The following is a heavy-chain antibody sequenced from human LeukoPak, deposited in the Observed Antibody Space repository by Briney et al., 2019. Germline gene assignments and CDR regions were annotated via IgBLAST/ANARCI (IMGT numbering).Heavy chain of an antibody. D-gene: IGHD3-10*01. J-gene: IGHJ5*02. CDR1: GGSIYSSNSY. V-gene: IGHV4-39*07. CDR2: IFYGGST. CDR3: ARLRFSGSGSLNWFDP. Sequence: SETLSLTCTVSGGSIYSSNSYWAWIRQPPGRGLEWIGSIFYGGSTFYNPSLKRRVTISVDTSKNQFSLKLSSVTAADTAVYYCARLRFSGSGSLNWFDPWGQGTLVTVSS.